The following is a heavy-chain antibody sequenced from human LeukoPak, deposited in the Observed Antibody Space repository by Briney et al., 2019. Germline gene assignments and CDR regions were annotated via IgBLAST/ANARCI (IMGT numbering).Heavy chain of an antibody. CDR2: IYYSGNT. J-gene: IGHJ6*03. CDR1: GGSISSGDYY. CDR3: ARAWSGYNSGYYYYYYYMDV. D-gene: IGHD5-24*01. Sequence: SETLSLTCTVSGGSISSGDYYWTWIRQPPGKGLEWIAYIYYSGNTYYNPSLKSRVTISVDTSMNHFSLKLTSVTAADTAVYYCARAWSGYNSGYYYYYYYMDVWGKGTTVTVSS. V-gene: IGHV4-30-4*08.